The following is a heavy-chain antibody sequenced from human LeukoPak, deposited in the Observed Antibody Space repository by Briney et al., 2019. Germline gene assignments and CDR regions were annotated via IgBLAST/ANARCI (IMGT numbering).Heavy chain of an antibody. CDR3: ARNLFSGSYQEDF. CDR1: GFTLSSYW. V-gene: IGHV3-7*01. J-gene: IGHJ4*02. CDR2: IKYDGSGK. D-gene: IGHD1-26*01. Sequence: AGGSLTLSCAASGFTLSSYWMSWVRQAPGKGLEWVANIKYDGSGKYYADSVKGRFTISRDDAKNSLYLEMNRLRVEDTAVYYCARNLFSGSYQEDFWGQGTLVTLSS.